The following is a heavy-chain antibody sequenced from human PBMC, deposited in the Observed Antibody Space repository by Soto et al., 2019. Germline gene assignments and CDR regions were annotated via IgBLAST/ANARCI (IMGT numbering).Heavy chain of an antibody. D-gene: IGHD2-2*01. CDR1: GFTFSDYY. V-gene: IGHV3-11*01. J-gene: IGHJ6*02. CDR2: TSSSGSTI. Sequence: SLRLSCAASGFTFSDYYMSWIRQAPGKGLEWVSYTSSSGSTIYYADSVKGRFTISRDNAKNSLYLQMNSLRAEDTAVYYCARVGDIVVVPAANYYYGMDVWGQGTTVTVSS. CDR3: ARVGDIVVVPAANYYYGMDV.